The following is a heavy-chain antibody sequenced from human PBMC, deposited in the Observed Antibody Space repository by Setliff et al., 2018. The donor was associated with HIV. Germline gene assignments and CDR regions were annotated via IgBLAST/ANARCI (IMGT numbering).Heavy chain of an antibody. CDR3: ARHPEWFWELLTWFDP. J-gene: IGHJ5*02. V-gene: IGHV4-39*01. Sequence: KTSETLSLTCTVSGDSVRSSRYYWSWIRQPAGMGLEWIGRFDSSGSTYYNPSLKSRVTISVDTSKNQFSLKLSSVTAADTAVYYCARHPEWFWELLTWFDPWGQGTLFTVSS. D-gene: IGHD3-10*01. CDR1: GDSVRSSRYY. CDR2: FDSSGST.